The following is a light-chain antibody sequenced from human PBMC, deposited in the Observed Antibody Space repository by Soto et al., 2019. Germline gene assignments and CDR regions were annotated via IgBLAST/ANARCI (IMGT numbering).Light chain of an antibody. V-gene: IGKV1-12*01. CDR3: QLPKSYPLA. Sequence: DIQMTQSPSSVSASVVDRVTITCRASQDISNWLAWYQQRTGKAPNLLIYAASSLQTGVPSRCSGGGFGTDLTRTISSLQPEDFATNYYQLPKSYPLAFGGGTKVEIK. J-gene: IGKJ4*01. CDR2: AAS. CDR1: QDISNW.